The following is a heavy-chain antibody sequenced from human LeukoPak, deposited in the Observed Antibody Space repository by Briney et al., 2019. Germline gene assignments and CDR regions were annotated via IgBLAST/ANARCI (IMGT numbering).Heavy chain of an antibody. D-gene: IGHD1-26*01. J-gene: IGHJ3*02. CDR3: AREVGATSVGAFDI. CDR2: ISSSGSTI. Sequence: GGSLRLSCAASGFTFSSYEMNWVRQAPGKGLEWASYISSSGSTIYYADSVKGRFTISRDNAKNSLYLQMNSLRAEDTAVYYCAREVGATSVGAFDIWGQGTMVTVSS. V-gene: IGHV3-48*03. CDR1: GFTFSSYE.